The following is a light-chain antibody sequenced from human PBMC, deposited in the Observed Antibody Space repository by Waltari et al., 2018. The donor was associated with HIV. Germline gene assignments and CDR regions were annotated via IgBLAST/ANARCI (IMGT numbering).Light chain of an antibody. V-gene: IGKV1-5*03. Sequence: DIQMTQSPSTLSASVGDRVTITCRASQRISDWLAWYKQKPGKAPKLLIYRASSLQSGVLSRFSGSGSGTEFTLTISSLQPDDFATYYCQQYNSYLITFGQGTRLEI. CDR1: QRISDW. J-gene: IGKJ5*01. CDR3: QQYNSYLIT. CDR2: RAS.